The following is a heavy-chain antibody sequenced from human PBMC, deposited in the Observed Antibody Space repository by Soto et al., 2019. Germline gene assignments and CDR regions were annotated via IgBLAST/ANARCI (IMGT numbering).Heavy chain of an antibody. CDR3: ARDKSNYYDSSGYYFHYYDYYYYGMDV. CDR1: GYTFTSYY. J-gene: IGHJ6*02. CDR2: INPSGGST. Sequence: QVQLVQSGAEVKKPGASVKVSCKASGYTFTSYYMHWVRQAPGQGLEWMGIINPSGGSTSYAQKFQGRVTMTRDTSTSTVYMELSSLRSEDTAVYYCARDKSNYYDSSGYYFHYYDYYYYGMDVWGQGTTVTVSS. V-gene: IGHV1-46*01. D-gene: IGHD3-22*01.